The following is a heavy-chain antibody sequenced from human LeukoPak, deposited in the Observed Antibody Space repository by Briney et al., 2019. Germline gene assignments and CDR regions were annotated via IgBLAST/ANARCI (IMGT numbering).Heavy chain of an antibody. V-gene: IGHV3-23*01. D-gene: IGHD6-19*01. CDR2: ISGSGGST. Sequence: GGSLRLSCAVSGFTFSSYGMSWVRQAPGKGLEWVSAISGSGGSTYYADSVKGRFTISRDNSKNTLYLQMNSLRAEDTAVYYCAKDNAYSSGWLYYFDYWGQGTLGTVSS. CDR3: AKDNAYSSGWLYYFDY. CDR1: GFTFSSYG. J-gene: IGHJ4*02.